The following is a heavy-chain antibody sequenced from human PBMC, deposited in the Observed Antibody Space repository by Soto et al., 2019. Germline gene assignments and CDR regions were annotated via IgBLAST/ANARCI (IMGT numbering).Heavy chain of an antibody. CDR1: GGSFSGYY. CDR3: ARMGRTMVRGVITSRTALGMDV. CDR2: INHSGST. D-gene: IGHD3-10*01. J-gene: IGHJ6*02. Sequence: QVQLQQWGAGLLKPSETLSLTCAVYGGSFSGYYWSWIRQPPGKGLEWIGEINHSGSTNYNPSLRGRVTISVDTSKNQFSRRLSSVTAADTAVYYCARMGRTMVRGVITSRTALGMDVWAKGPRSPSP. V-gene: IGHV4-34*01.